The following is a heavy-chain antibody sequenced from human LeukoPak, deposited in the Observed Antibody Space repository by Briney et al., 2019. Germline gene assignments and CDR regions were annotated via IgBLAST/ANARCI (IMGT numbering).Heavy chain of an antibody. D-gene: IGHD2-15*01. CDR2: TKPDGSAE. V-gene: IGHV3-7*01. CDR1: GFSFRNYW. J-gene: IGHJ4*02. CDR3: ARDGGLHTNFDY. Sequence: GGSLRLSCAASGFSFRNYWMGWVRQAPGKGLEWVANTKPDGSAEYYADSVRSRFTASRDNANNLLYLQMNRLRAEDTAVYCCARDGGLHTNFDYWGQGTLLTVSS.